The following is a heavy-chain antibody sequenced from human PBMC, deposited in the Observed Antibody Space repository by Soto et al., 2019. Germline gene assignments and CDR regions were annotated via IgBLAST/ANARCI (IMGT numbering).Heavy chain of an antibody. CDR2: ISYDGSNK. CDR1: GFTFSSYG. D-gene: IGHD6-6*01. CDR3: AKGMGIAARLSESVMDY. J-gene: IGHJ4*02. V-gene: IGHV3-30*18. Sequence: GGSLRLSCAASGFTFSSYGMHWVRQAPGKGLEWVAVISYDGSNKYYADSVKGRFTISRDNSKNTLYLQMNSLRAEDTAVYYCAKGMGIAARLSESVMDYWGQGTLVTVSS.